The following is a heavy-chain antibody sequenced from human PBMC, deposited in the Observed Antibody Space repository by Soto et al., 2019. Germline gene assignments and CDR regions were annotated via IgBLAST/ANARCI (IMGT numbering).Heavy chain of an antibody. V-gene: IGHV1-2*02. CDR3: AKDLTRQLAYWLDP. CDR2: INAHSGGT. CDR1: GFSFTGYY. D-gene: IGHD6-6*01. J-gene: IGHJ5*02. Sequence: SVKVSCKASGFSFTGYYIHWLRQAPGQGLEWMGWINAHSGGTEYAQKFQGRVTLTRDTSIATAYLTLTSLTSDDTALYYCAKDLTRQLAYWLDPWGQGTQVTASS.